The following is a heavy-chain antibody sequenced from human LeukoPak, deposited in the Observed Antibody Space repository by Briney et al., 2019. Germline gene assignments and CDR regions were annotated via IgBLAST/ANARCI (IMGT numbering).Heavy chain of an antibody. V-gene: IGHV1-2*02. Sequence: ASVKVSCKASGYTFTGHYVHWVRQAPGQGLEWMGWIDPSSGGTNSAQEFQGRVTMARDTSITTVYMELSSLTSDDTAIYFCARDRIAPAGSIIDYWGQGTLVTVSS. CDR3: ARDRIAPAGSIIDY. D-gene: IGHD6-13*01. J-gene: IGHJ4*02. CDR1: GYTFTGHY. CDR2: IDPSSGGT.